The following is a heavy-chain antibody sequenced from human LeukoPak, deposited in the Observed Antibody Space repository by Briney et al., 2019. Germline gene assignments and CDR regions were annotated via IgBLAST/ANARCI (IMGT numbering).Heavy chain of an antibody. J-gene: IGHJ4*02. CDR3: ATSIIAARRGFDF. CDR1: GYTFTDYY. D-gene: IGHD6-6*01. CDR2: INPNSGGT. V-gene: IGHV1-2*06. Sequence: ASVKVSCKASGYTFTDYYVHWVRQAPGQGLEWMGRINPNSGGTNYAQNFQGRVTLTRDTSISTAYMELNRLTSDDTAVYYCATSIIAARRGFDFWGQGTLVTVSS.